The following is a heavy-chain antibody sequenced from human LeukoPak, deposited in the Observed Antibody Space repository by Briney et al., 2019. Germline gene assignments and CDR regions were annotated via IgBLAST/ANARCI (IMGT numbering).Heavy chain of an antibody. V-gene: IGHV4-39*01. CDR2: IYYSGST. CDR3: ARHGGIAAPGSDDAFDI. J-gene: IGHJ3*02. D-gene: IGHD6-13*01. Sequence: PSETLSLTCTVSGGSISSSSYYWGWIRQPPGKGLEWIGSIYYSGSTYYNPSLKSRVTISVDTSKNQFSLKLSSVTAADTAVYYCARHGGIAAPGSDDAFDIWGQGTMVTVSS. CDR1: GGSISSSSYY.